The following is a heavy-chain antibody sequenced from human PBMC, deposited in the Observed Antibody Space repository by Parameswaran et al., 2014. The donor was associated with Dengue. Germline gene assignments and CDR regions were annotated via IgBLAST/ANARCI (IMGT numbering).Heavy chain of an antibody. D-gene: IGHD3-3*01. Sequence: VRQMPGKGLEWVSAISGSGGSTYYADSVKGRFTISRDNSKNTLYLQMNSLRAEDTAVYYCAKDPTPYEDFDYWGQGTLVTVSS. CDR2: ISGSGGST. CDR3: AKDPTPYEDFDY. J-gene: IGHJ4*02. V-gene: IGHV3-23*01.